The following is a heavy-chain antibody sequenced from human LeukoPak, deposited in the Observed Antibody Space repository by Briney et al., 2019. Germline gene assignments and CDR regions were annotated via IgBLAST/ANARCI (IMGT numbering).Heavy chain of an antibody. J-gene: IGHJ4*02. V-gene: IGHV3-7*01. CDR3: AREIPGGKSWFDC. CDR1: GFTFSSYW. CDR2: IKQDGSEK. Sequence: GGSLRLSCAASGFTFSSYWMSWVRQAPGKGLEWVANIKQDGSEKYYVDSVKGRFTISRDNAKNSLYLQMNSLGLEDTAVYYCAREIPGGKSWFDCWGQGTLVTVSS. D-gene: IGHD6-13*01.